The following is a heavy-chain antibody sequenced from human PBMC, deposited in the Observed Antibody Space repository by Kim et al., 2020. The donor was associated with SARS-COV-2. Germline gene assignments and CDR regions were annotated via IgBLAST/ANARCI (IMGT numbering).Heavy chain of an antibody. V-gene: IGHV4-39*01. Sequence: SETLSLTCTVSGGSISSSSYYWGWIRQPPGKGLEWIGSIYSSGSTYNNPSLKSRVIISVDTSKNQFSLKLSSMTAADTAVYYCARNRSNRWNPDYYYGMDVRGQGTTVTVSS. D-gene: IGHD1-1*01. CDR2: IYSSGST. J-gene: IGHJ6*02. CDR1: GGSISSSSYY. CDR3: ARNRSNRWNPDYYYGMDV.